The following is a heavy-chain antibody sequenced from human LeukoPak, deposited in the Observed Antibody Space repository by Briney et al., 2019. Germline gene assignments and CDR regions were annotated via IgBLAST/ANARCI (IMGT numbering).Heavy chain of an antibody. CDR1: GFTFNSYA. CDR3: TRENGGDGYRGGTFDI. Sequence: PGGSLRLSCAASGFTFNSYAMSWVRHAPGKGLEWVSAVTGSGGSTFYADSVKGRFTISRDSSKNTVDLQMDSLRAEDTALYYCTRENGGDGYRGGTFDIWGQGTMVTVSS. J-gene: IGHJ3*02. V-gene: IGHV3-23*01. D-gene: IGHD5-24*01. CDR2: VTGSGGST.